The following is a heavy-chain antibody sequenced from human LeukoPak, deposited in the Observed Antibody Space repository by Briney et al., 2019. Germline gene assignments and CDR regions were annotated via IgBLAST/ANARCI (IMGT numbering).Heavy chain of an antibody. D-gene: IGHD5-24*01. CDR2: ISAYNGNT. CDR1: GYTFSNYG. CDR3: ARTGWLQSDPFDS. J-gene: IGHJ4*02. Sequence: VASVKVSCKASGYTFSNYGFSWVRQPPGQGLEWMGWISAYNGNTNYAQKLQGRVTMTTDTSTTTAYMELRSLISADTAVYYCARTGWLQSDPFDSWGQGTLVTVSS. V-gene: IGHV1-18*01.